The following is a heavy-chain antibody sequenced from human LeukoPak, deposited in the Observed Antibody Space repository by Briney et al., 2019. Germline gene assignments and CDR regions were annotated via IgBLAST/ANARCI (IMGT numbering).Heavy chain of an antibody. V-gene: IGHV1-69*13. Sequence: GASVTVSCTPSGGTFSSYAISWVRQAPGQGLEWMGGIIPIFGTANYAQKFQGRVTITADESTSTAYMELSSLRSEDTAVYYCASGTTVTPYYFDYWGQGTLVTVSS. J-gene: IGHJ4*02. CDR3: ASGTTVTPYYFDY. CDR2: IIPIFGTA. CDR1: GGTFSSYA. D-gene: IGHD4-17*01.